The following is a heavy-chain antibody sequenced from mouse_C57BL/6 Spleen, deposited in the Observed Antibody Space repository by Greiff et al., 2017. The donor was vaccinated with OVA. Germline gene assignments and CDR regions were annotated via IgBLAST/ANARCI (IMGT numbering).Heavy chain of an antibody. CDR2: IDPSDSYT. J-gene: IGHJ1*03. D-gene: IGHD1-1*01. V-gene: IGHV1-69*01. CDR1: GYTFTSYW. CDR3: AKCSRRYFDV. Sequence: QVQLQQPGAELVMPAPSVKLSCTASGYTFTSYWMHWVKQRPGQGLEWIGEIDPSDSYTNYNQQFTSQSTLTVDKSASTAYMKLSSLTSEDSAVYYGAKCSRRYFDVWGTGTTVTVSS.